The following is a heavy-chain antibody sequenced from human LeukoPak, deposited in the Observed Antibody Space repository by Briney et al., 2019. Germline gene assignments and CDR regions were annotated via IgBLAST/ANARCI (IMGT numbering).Heavy chain of an antibody. V-gene: IGHV1-3*01. J-gene: IGHJ4*02. CDR1: GYTFTDYT. CDR3: ARGGTGYLLGLD. Sequence: ASVKVSCKASGYTFTDYTMHWLRQAPGQRLDWMGWINGGSGNTKYSPEFQGRVTITRDTSASTAYMELSSLRSEDTAVYYCARGGTGYLLGLDWGQGTLVTVSS. D-gene: IGHD1-1*01. CDR2: INGGSGNT.